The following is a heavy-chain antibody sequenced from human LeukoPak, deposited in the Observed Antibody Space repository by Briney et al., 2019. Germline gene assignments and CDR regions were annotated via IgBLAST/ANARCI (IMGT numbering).Heavy chain of an antibody. J-gene: IGHJ5*02. CDR2: IYYSGST. Sequence: PSETLSLTCTVSGGSISRSRGYWGWIRQPPGKGLEWIGSIYYSGSTYYNPSLMSRVTISVDTSKNQFSLHLSSVTAADTAVYYCAREGLGGPWGQGTLVTVSS. CDR3: AREGLGGP. CDR1: GGSISRSRGY. V-gene: IGHV4-39*07.